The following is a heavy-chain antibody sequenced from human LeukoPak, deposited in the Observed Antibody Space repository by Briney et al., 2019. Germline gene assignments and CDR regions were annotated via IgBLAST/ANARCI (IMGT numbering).Heavy chain of an antibody. D-gene: IGHD3-10*01. J-gene: IGHJ5*02. CDR2: IYYSGST. CDR3: ARHYGSGSHYSNWFDP. CDR1: GGSISSSSYY. Sequence: SEPLSLTCTVSGGSISSSSYYWRWIRQPRGKGLELIGSIYYSGSTYYNPSLKSRVTISVDTSKNQFSLKLSSVTAADTAVYYCARHYGSGSHYSNWFDPWGQGTLVTVSS. V-gene: IGHV4-39*01.